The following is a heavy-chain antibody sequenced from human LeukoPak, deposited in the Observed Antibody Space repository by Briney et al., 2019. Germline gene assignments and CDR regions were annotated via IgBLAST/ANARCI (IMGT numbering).Heavy chain of an antibody. D-gene: IGHD6-19*01. CDR3: ARDGIAVAGTFDY. V-gene: IGHV1-8*02. CDR2: MNPNSGNT. J-gene: IGHJ4*02. CDR1: GYTFTSYA. Sequence: ASVKVSCKASGYTFTSYAMNWVRQATGQGLEWMGWMNPNSGNTGYAQKFQGRVTMTRNTSISTAYMELSSLRSDDTAVYYCARDGIAVAGTFDYWGQGTLVTVSS.